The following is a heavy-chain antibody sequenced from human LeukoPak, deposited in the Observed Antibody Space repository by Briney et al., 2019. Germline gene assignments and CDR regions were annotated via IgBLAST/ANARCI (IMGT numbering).Heavy chain of an antibody. CDR3: ARDDQWELLPLDAFDI. D-gene: IGHD1-26*01. V-gene: IGHV1-18*01. CDR2: ISAYNGNT. J-gene: IGHJ3*02. Sequence: ASVKVSCKASGYTFTSYGISWVRQAPGQGLEWMGWISAYNGNTNYAQKLQGRVTMTTDTSTSTAYMELRSLRSDDTAVYYCARDDQWELLPLDAFDIWGQGTMVTVSS. CDR1: GYTFTSYG.